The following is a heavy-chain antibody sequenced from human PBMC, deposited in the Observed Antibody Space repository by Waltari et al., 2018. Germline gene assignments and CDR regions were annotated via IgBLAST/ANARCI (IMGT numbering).Heavy chain of an antibody. D-gene: IGHD6-13*01. V-gene: IGHV4-30-4*08. J-gene: IGHJ4*02. CDR3: ARVRTQRHSSSWYVDY. CDR1: GSSIRRHNFF. Sequence: QVQLQESGPGLVKPSQTLSLTCTVSGSSIRRHNFFWPWFRQRPGEGLDWIGYIYYSVTSYYNPSFKSRVSISADASTNQFSLKLDSVTAADTAVYYCARVRTQRHSSSWYVDYWGQGSRVTVSS. CDR2: IYYSVTS.